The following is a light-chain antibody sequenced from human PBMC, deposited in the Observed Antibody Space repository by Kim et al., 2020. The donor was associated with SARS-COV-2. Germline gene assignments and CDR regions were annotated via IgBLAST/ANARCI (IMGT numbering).Light chain of an antibody. CDR2: QDN. J-gene: IGLJ1*01. CDR1: KLGDKY. Sequence: SYELTQPPSVSVPPGQTASITCAGYKLGDKYVSWYQQKPCQAPVLVIYQDNQRPSGIPERFSGSNSGNTATLTISRTEAMDEADYYCQAWNSSTHNYVFGGGTKLTVL. V-gene: IGLV3-1*01. CDR3: QAWNSSTHNYV.